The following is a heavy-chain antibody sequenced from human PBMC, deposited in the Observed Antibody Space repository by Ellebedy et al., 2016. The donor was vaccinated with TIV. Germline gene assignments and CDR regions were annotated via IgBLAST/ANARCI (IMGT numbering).Heavy chain of an antibody. D-gene: IGHD2-2*01. V-gene: IGHV1-2*02. J-gene: IGHJ5*02. CDR2: INPNSGGT. CDR1: GYTFTGYY. CDR3: ARAKALRYCSSTSCSPYNWFDP. Sequence: ASVKVSXXASGYTFTGYYMHWVRQAPGQGLEWMGWINPNSGGTNYAQKFQGRVTMTRDTSISTAYMELSRLRSDDTAVYYCARAKALRYCSSTSCSPYNWFDPWGQGTLVTVSS.